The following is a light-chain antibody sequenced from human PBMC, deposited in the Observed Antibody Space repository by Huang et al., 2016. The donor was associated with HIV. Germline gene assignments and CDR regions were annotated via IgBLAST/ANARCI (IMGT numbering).Light chain of an antibody. CDR3: QQRDNSPYT. Sequence: EIVLTQSPAILSLSPGERATLSCRASPSVSIYLAWYQQKPGQAPRLLVYDTANRATGIPARFSGSGSGTDFTLTISSLEPEDFAVYYCQQRDNSPYTFGQGTKLEIK. V-gene: IGKV3-11*01. J-gene: IGKJ2*01. CDR1: PSVSIY. CDR2: DTA.